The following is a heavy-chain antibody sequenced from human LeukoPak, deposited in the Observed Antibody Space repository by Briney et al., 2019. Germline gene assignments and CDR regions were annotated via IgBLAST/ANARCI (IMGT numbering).Heavy chain of an antibody. Sequence: ASVKVSCKASGGTFSSYAISWVRQAPGQGLEWMGIINPSGGSTSYAQKFQGRVTMTRDTSTSTVYMELSSLRSEDTAVYYCATGGVRYFDWFGNYWGQGTLVTVSS. J-gene: IGHJ4*02. D-gene: IGHD3-9*01. CDR1: GGTFSSYA. V-gene: IGHV1-46*01. CDR2: INPSGGST. CDR3: ATGGVRYFDWFGNY.